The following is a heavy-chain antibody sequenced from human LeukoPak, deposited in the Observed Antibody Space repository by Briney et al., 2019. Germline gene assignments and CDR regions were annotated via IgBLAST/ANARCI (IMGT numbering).Heavy chain of an antibody. CDR2: IYYSETS. J-gene: IGHJ4*02. D-gene: IGHD2-15*01. V-gene: IGHV4-59*01. CDR3: ARDLGRGGGNYYFDF. Sequence: PSETLSLTCTVSGGSISGYYWSWMRQPPGKELEWIGYIYYSETSNYNPSLKSRVTISAGTSKNQFSLKLTSVTAADTAVYYCARDLGRGGGNYYFDFWGQGILVTVSS. CDR1: GGSISGYY.